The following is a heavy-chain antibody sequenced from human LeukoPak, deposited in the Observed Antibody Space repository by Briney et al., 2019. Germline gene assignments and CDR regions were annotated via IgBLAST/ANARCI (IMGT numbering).Heavy chain of an antibody. D-gene: IGHD6-19*01. V-gene: IGHV1-69*04. CDR3: GRESGEQGLVLDVFDI. Sequence: SVKVSCKASGGTFSSYAISWVRQAPGQGLEWMGRIIPILGIANYAQKFQGRVTITADKSTSTAYMELSSLRSEDTAVYYCGRESGEQGLVLDVFDIWGQGTMVTVSS. CDR1: GGTFSSYA. J-gene: IGHJ3*02. CDR2: IIPILGIA.